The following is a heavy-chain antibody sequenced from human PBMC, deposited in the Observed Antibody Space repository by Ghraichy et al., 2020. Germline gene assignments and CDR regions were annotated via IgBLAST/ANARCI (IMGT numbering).Heavy chain of an antibody. CDR2: IYYSGST. J-gene: IGHJ6*02. CDR1: GGSISNYY. V-gene: IGHV4-59*01. Sequence: SQTLSLTCTVSGGSISNYYWSWIRQPPGKGLEWIGYIYYSGSTNYNPSLKSRVTILVDTSKNQFSLKLSSVTAADTAVYYCARAKGIAVAGYYYGMDVWGQGTTVTVSS. CDR3: ARAKGIAVAGYYYGMDV. D-gene: IGHD6-19*01.